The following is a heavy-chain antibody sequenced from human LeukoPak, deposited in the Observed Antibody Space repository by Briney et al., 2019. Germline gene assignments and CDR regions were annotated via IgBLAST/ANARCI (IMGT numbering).Heavy chain of an antibody. CDR3: AKEYRKQQVGGPFGY. CDR2: IRNDGSNK. V-gene: IGHV3-30*02. CDR1: GFTFSSYG. Sequence: GGSLRLSRAASGFTFSSYGMHWVRHAPGKGLEWVAFIRNDGSNKNYANSVKGRFTISRDNSKNTLYLQMNRLRAEETAVYYCAKEYRKQQVGGPFGYWGQGTLVTGS. D-gene: IGHD6-13*01. J-gene: IGHJ4*02.